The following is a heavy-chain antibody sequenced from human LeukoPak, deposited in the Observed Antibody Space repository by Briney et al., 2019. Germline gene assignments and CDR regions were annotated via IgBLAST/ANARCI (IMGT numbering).Heavy chain of an antibody. D-gene: IGHD5-12*01. CDR2: IGSSSVYI. Sequence: GGSLRLSCAASGFTFSSYSMNWVRQAPGKGLEWVSSIGSSSVYIFYADSVKGRFTISRDNAKNSLYLQMNSLRAEDTAVYYCARSSDNVDIVATMWGDPRATHIDFWGQGTLVTVSA. J-gene: IGHJ4*02. V-gene: IGHV3-21*01. CDR1: GFTFSSYS. CDR3: ARSSDNVDIVATMWGDPRATHIDF.